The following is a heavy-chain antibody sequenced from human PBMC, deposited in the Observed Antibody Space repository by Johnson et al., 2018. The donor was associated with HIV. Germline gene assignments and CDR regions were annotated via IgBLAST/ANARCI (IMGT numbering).Heavy chain of an antibody. CDR2: ISYDGSNK. V-gene: IGHV3-30*03. CDR1: GFTFSSFG. Sequence: QVQLVESGGGVVQPGRSLRLSCATSGFTFSSFGMHWVRQAPGKGLEWVAVISYDGSNKYYADSVKGRFIISRDNSKNTLYLQMNSLRAEDTAVYYCARAMYYYDFSGYLIRPRAFDIWGQGTMVTVSS. D-gene: IGHD3-22*01. J-gene: IGHJ3*02. CDR3: ARAMYYYDFSGYLIRPRAFDI.